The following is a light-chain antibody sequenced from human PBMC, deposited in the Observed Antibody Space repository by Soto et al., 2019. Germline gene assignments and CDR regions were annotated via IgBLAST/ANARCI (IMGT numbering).Light chain of an antibody. J-gene: IGLJ3*02. CDR1: SSDVGSNNL. CDR2: EVS. V-gene: IGLV2-14*02. CDR3: SSHTGSVWV. Sequence: QSVLTQPASVSGSPGQSITISCTGTSSDVGSNNLVSWYQQHPGKAPKLMIYEVSNRPSGVSNRFSGSKSGNTASLTMSGLQAEDEADYYCSSHTGSVWVFGGGTKLTVL.